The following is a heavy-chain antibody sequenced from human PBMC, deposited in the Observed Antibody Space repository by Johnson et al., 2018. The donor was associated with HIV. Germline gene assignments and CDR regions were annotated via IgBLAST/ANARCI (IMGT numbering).Heavy chain of an antibody. J-gene: IGHJ3*02. CDR3: AKVAVATAAGGVALDI. D-gene: IGHD6-13*01. CDR2: ISRSGSTI. CDR1: GFSFSSYA. V-gene: IGHV3-NL1*01. Sequence: QVQLVESGGGVVQPGRSLRLSCAASGFSFSSYAMHWVRQAPGKGLEWVSYISRSGSTIYYADSVKGRFTLSRDNSKNMLYLQMNTLRADDTAVYYCAKVAVATAAGGVALDIWGPGTMVTVS.